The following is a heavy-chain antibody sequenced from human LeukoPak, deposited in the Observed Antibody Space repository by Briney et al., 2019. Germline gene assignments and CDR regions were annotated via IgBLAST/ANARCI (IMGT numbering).Heavy chain of an antibody. D-gene: IGHD6-19*01. J-gene: IGHJ4*02. V-gene: IGHV1-18*04. CDR2: ISAYNGNT. CDR1: GYTFTSYG. CDR3: ARVGLTGSGWYSATYADY. Sequence: GASVKVSCKASGYTFTSYGISYVRQAPGHALEGLGWISAYNGNTNYAQKLQGRVTMTTDTSTNTAYMELRSLRSDNTAVYYCARVGLTGSGWYSATYADYWGQGTLVTVSS.